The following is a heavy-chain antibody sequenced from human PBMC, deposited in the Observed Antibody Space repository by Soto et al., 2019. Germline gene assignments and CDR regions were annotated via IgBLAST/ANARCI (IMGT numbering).Heavy chain of an antibody. CDR2: ISYDGSNK. CDR3: AKDNEGYCSSTSCYLYDFWSGWYFDY. CDR1: GFTFSSYG. Sequence: GGSLRLSCAASGFTFSSYGMHWVRQAPGKGLEWVAVISYDGSNKYYADSVKGRFTISRDNSKNTLYLQMNSLRAEDTAVYYCAKDNEGYCSSTSCYLYDFWSGWYFDYWGQGTLVTVSS. J-gene: IGHJ4*02. D-gene: IGHD2-2*01. V-gene: IGHV3-30*18.